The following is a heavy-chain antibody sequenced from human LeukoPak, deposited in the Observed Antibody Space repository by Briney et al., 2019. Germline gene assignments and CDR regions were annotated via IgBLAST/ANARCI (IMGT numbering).Heavy chain of an antibody. CDR2: INPSGGST. CDR3: ATGVTHERYCSGGSWRQTVCAFDI. Sequence: ASVKVSCKASGYTFTSYYMHWVRQAPGQGLEWMGIINPSGGSTSYAQKLQGRVTMTEDTSTDTAYMELSSLRSEDTAVYYCATGVTHERYCSGGSWRQTVCAFDIWGQGTMVTVSS. D-gene: IGHD2-15*01. V-gene: IGHV1-46*01. J-gene: IGHJ3*02. CDR1: GYTFTSYY.